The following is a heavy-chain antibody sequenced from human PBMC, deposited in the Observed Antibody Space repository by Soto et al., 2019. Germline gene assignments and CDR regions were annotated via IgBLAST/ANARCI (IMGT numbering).Heavy chain of an antibody. CDR1: GDSMSSSY. CDR3: ARETDHGDRYNFYYVMDV. J-gene: IGHJ6*02. V-gene: IGHV4-4*07. CDR2: LYPSGST. D-gene: IGHD4-17*01. Sequence: PSETLSLTCTVSGDSMSSSYWSWIRQPAGKGLEWVGRLYPSGSTNYNPSLRSRVTMSVDTSKNQFSLRLSSVTAADTAVYYCARETDHGDRYNFYYVMDVSGQGTVVTVSS.